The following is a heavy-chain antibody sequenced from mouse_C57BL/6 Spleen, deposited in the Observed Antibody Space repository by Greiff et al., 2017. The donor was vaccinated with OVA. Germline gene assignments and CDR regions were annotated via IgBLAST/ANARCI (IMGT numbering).Heavy chain of an antibody. J-gene: IGHJ2*01. D-gene: IGHD1-1*01. Sequence: QVQLQQPGAELVRPGSSVKLSCKASGYTFTSYWMDWVKQRPGQGLEWIGNIYPSDSETHYNQKFKDKATLTVDKSSSTAYMQLSSLTSEDSAVYYCARKHYYGSSWNYFDYWGQGTTLTVSS. CDR1: GYTFTSYW. CDR3: ARKHYYGSSWNYFDY. V-gene: IGHV1-61*01. CDR2: IYPSDSET.